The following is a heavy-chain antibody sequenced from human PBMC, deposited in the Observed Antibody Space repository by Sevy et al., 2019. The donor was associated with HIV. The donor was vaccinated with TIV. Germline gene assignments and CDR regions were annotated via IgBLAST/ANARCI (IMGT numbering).Heavy chain of an antibody. V-gene: IGHV3-30-3*01. CDR2: ISYDGSNK. J-gene: IGHJ4*02. Sequence: GGSLRLSCAASGFTFSSYAMHWVRQAPGKGLEWVAVISYDGSNKYYADSVKGRFTISRDNSKNTLYLQMNSLRAEDTAVYYCARDLSLGYCTNGVCHPDYWGQRTLVTVSS. D-gene: IGHD2-8*01. CDR1: GFTFSSYA. CDR3: ARDLSLGYCTNGVCHPDY.